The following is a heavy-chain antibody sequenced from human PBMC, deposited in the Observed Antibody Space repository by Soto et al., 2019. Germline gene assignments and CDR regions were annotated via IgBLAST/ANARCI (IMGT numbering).Heavy chain of an antibody. J-gene: IGHJ4*02. CDR1: GFTFDDYA. CDR2: ISWNSGSI. V-gene: IGHV3-9*01. D-gene: IGHD6-13*01. Sequence: GGSLRLSCAASGFTFDDYAMHWVRQAPGKGLEWVSGISWNSGSIGYADSVKGRFTISRDNAKNSLYLQMNSLRAEDTALYYCAKDISKGSSSWSYIDYWGQGTLVTVSS. CDR3: AKDISKGSSSWSYIDY.